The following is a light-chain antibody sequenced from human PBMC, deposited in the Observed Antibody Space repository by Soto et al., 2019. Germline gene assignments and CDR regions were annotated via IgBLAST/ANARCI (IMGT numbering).Light chain of an antibody. Sequence: EIVLTQSPGTLSLSPGERATLSCRASQSVGSSYLAWYQQRPGQAPRLLIYVASSRATGIPDRFSGSGSGTDFTLTISRLEPEDFAVYYCQQYGSSPMTIGRGTKVDIK. CDR2: VAS. CDR3: QQYGSSPMT. J-gene: IGKJ1*01. CDR1: QSVGSSY. V-gene: IGKV3-20*01.